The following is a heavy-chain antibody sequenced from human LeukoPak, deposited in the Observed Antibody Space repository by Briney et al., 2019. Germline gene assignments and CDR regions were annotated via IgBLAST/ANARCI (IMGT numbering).Heavy chain of an antibody. CDR1: GFTFSSYG. D-gene: IGHD6-6*01. Sequence: PGGSLRLSCAASGFTFSSYGMHWVRQAPGKGLAWVAVISYDGSNKYYADSVKGRFTISRDNSKNTLYLQMNSLRAEDTAVYYCAKKRALGEVEYSSSYFDYWGQGTLVTVSS. V-gene: IGHV3-30*18. CDR2: ISYDGSNK. J-gene: IGHJ4*02. CDR3: AKKRALGEVEYSSSYFDY.